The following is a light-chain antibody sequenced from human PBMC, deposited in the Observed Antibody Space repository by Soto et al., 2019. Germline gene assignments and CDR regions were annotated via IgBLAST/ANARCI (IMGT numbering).Light chain of an antibody. CDR3: QQSYSTRL. Sequence: DIQMTQSPSSLSASIGDRFTITCRASQGISRYLVWYQQKPGKAPKLLIYAASTLQSGVPSRFSGSGSGTDFTLTISSLQPEDFATYYCQQSYSTRLFGQGTKVDIK. CDR2: AAS. CDR1: QGISRY. V-gene: IGKV1-39*01. J-gene: IGKJ1*01.